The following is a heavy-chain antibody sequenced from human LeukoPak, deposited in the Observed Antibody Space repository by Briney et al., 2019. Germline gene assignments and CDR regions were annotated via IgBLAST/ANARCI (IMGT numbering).Heavy chain of an antibody. J-gene: IGHJ2*01. V-gene: IGHV1-3*01. CDR2: INAGNGNT. CDR3: ATRTPMYNWNHNHWYFDL. Sequence: ASVKVSCKASGYTFTSYAMHWVRQAPGQRLEWMGWINAGNGNTKYSQKFQGRVTMTRDTSTSTVYMELSSLRSEDTAVYYCATRTPMYNWNHNHWYFDLWGRGTLVTVSS. D-gene: IGHD1-14*01. CDR1: GYTFTSYA.